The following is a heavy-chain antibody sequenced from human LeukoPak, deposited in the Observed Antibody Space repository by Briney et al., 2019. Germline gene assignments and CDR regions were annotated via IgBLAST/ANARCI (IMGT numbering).Heavy chain of an antibody. CDR1: GGSINSTSYY. Sequence: SETLSLTCTVSGGSINSTSYYWGWIRQPPGKGLEWIASLYYGGSTYYNPSPKSRVTMSIDTSKNQFSLRLTSVTAADTAMYYCARANGYYFIRFDYWGQGTLVTVSS. CDR2: LYYGGST. CDR3: ARANGYYFIRFDY. J-gene: IGHJ4*02. V-gene: IGHV4-39*07. D-gene: IGHD3-22*01.